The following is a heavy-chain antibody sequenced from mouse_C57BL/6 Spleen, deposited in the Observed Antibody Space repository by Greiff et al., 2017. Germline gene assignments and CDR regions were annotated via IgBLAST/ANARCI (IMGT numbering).Heavy chain of an antibody. J-gene: IGHJ2*01. CDR2: INPNNGGT. Sequence: VQLQQSGPELVKPGASVKISCKASGYTFTDYYMNWVKQSHGKSLEWIGDINPNNGGTSYNQKFKGKATLTVDKSSSTAYMELRSLTSEDSAVYYCARGTGTHYWGQGTTLTVSS. CDR3: ARGTGTHY. D-gene: IGHD4-1*01. CDR1: GYTFTDYY. V-gene: IGHV1-26*01.